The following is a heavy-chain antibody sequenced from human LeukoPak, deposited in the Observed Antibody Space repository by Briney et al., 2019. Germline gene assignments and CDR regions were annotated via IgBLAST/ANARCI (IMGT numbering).Heavy chain of an antibody. V-gene: IGHV5-51*01. J-gene: IGHJ4*02. Sequence: GASLKISFQSSGHNFIYYWIAWVRPMPGRGLEWMGIIYPGDSDTRYSPSFQGQVTISADKSLSTAFLQLKSLKASDTAMYYCARQDGNSEFYFDYWGQGTLVTVSS. CDR3: ARQDGNSEFYFDY. CDR2: IYPGDSDT. D-gene: IGHD4-23*01. CDR1: GHNFIYYW.